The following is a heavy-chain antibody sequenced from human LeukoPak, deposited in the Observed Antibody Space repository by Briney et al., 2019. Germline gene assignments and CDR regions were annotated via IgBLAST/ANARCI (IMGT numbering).Heavy chain of an antibody. V-gene: IGHV4-34*01. J-gene: IGHJ4*02. Sequence: SETLSLTCAVYGESFSDYYWSWIRQPPEKGLEWIGQISHDGNTNYNPSLKSRVTLSTDTSKNQFSLRLTSVTTADTAIYYCARRRDWNDVLDSWGQGTPVTASS. CDR1: GESFSDYY. CDR2: ISHDGNT. CDR3: ARRRDWNDVLDS. D-gene: IGHD1-1*01.